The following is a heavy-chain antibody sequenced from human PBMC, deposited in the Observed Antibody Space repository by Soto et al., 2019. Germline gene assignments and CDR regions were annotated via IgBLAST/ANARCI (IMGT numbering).Heavy chain of an antibody. CDR3: ARDSSPYGDYSGLDY. V-gene: IGHV4-31*03. CDR2: IYYSGST. Sequence: QVQLQESGPGLVKPSQTLSLTCTVSGGSISSGGYYWSWIRQHPGKGLEWIGYIYYSGSTYYNPSLKSRVTISVDTSKNQFSRKLSSVTAADTAVYYCARDSSPYGDYSGLDYWGQGTLVTVSS. J-gene: IGHJ4*02. D-gene: IGHD4-17*01. CDR1: GGSISSGGYY.